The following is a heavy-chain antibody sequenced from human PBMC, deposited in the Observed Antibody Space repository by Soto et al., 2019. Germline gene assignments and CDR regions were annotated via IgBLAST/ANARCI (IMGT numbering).Heavy chain of an antibody. Sequence: PSETLSLTCAVYGGSFSGHSWTWIRQSPGKGLEWIGDISHSGRVNYSPSLKSRVTISLDTSKNQFSLTMSAVTAADTAMYYCSTRAYDTNGYYRFDPWGQGTMVTVYS. J-gene: IGHJ5*01. D-gene: IGHD3-22*01. V-gene: IGHV4-34*01. CDR3: STRAYDTNGYYRFDP. CDR2: ISHSGRV. CDR1: GGSFSGHS.